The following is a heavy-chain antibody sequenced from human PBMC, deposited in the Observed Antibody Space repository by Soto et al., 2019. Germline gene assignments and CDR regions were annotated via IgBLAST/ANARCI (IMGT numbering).Heavy chain of an antibody. CDR2: ISFDENNK. Sequence: QVQLVESGGGVVQPGRSLRLSCAASGFTFSSYGMHWVRQAPGKGLEWVAVISFDENNKYYAVSVKGRFTISRDNSKNTLYLQMNSLRTEDTAVYYCAKEDPQVYFDCWGQGTLVTVSS. V-gene: IGHV3-30*18. J-gene: IGHJ4*02. CDR3: AKEDPQVYFDC. CDR1: GFTFSSYG.